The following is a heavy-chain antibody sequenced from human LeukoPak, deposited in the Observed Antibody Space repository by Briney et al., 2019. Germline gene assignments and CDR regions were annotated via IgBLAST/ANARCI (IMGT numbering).Heavy chain of an antibody. V-gene: IGHV4-34*01. J-gene: IGHJ4*02. CDR1: GGSFSGYY. Sequence: SETLSLTCAVYGGSFSGYYWSWIRQPPGKGLEWIGEINHSGSTNYNPSLKSRVTISVDTSKNQFSLKLSSVTAADTAVYYCARGGGSYDFDYWGQGTLVTVSS. CDR3: ARGGGSYDFDY. CDR2: INHSGST. D-gene: IGHD1-26*01.